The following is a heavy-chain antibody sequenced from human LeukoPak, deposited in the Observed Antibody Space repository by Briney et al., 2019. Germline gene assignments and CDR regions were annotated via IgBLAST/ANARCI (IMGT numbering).Heavy chain of an antibody. Sequence: GGSPRLSCAASGFTFSSYEMNWFRQAPGKGLEWVSYISGSGSIIDYADSVKGRFTISRDNTKNSLYLQMNSLRAEDTATYFCARDAVISTEVLLTAWDYFDCWGQGTRVTVSS. V-gene: IGHV3-48*03. D-gene: IGHD4-11*01. J-gene: IGHJ4*02. CDR1: GFTFSSYE. CDR2: ISGSGSII. CDR3: ARDAVISTEVLLTAWDYFDC.